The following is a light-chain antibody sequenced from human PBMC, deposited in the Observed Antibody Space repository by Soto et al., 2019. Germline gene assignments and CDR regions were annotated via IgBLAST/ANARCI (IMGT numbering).Light chain of an antibody. Sequence: QSVLTQPPSASGTPGQRVTISCSGSSSNIGSDYVYWYQQLPATAPKLLMYRNDQRPSGVPDRFSGSKSGTSASLAISGLRSEDEADYYCAAWDDSLSGWLFGGGTQLTVL. CDR3: AAWDDSLSGWL. J-gene: IGLJ3*02. CDR2: RND. CDR1: SSNIGSDY. V-gene: IGLV1-47*01.